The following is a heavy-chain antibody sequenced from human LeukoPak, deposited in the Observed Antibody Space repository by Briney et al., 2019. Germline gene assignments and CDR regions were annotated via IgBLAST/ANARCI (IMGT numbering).Heavy chain of an antibody. Sequence: SETLSLTCTVSGGSMSSYYWSWIRQPPGKGLEWIRYIYYSGSTNYNPSLKSRVTISVDTSKNQFSLKLSSVTAADTAVYDCAREGYSSGRYGSLGYWGHGTLVTVSS. CDR1: GGSMSSYY. D-gene: IGHD6-19*01. J-gene: IGHJ4*01. CDR2: IYYSGST. CDR3: AREGYSSGRYGSLGY. V-gene: IGHV4-59*01.